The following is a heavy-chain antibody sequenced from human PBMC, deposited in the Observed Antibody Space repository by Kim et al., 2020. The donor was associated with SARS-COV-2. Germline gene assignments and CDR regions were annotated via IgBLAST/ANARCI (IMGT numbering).Heavy chain of an antibody. V-gene: IGHV4-39*01. CDR1: GGSISSSSYY. J-gene: IGHJ5*02. D-gene: IGHD2-15*01. CDR3: ARGGSCYSCNWFDP. CDR2: IYYSGST. Sequence: SETLSLTCTVSGGSISSSSYYWGWIRQPPGKGLEWIGSIYYSGSTYYNPSLKSRVTISVDTSKNQFSLKLSSVTAADTAVYYCARGGSCYSCNWFDPWGQGTLVTVSS.